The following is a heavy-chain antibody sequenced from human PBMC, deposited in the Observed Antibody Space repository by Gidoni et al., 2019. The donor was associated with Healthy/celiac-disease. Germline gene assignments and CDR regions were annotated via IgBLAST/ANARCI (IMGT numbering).Heavy chain of an antibody. Sequence: QVQLVQSGAELKKPGASVKVSCKASGYTFTSYGISCVQQATGEGLEWMGWSSAYNGNTNYAHKLQGRVTMTTDPSTSTAYMELRHLRSDDTAVYYCARELYYDFWSGYYSLRVFYYYGMDVWGQGTTVTVSS. J-gene: IGHJ6*02. CDR2: SSAYNGNT. D-gene: IGHD3-3*01. CDR3: ARELYYDFWSGYYSLRVFYYYGMDV. V-gene: IGHV1-18*01. CDR1: GYTFTSYG.